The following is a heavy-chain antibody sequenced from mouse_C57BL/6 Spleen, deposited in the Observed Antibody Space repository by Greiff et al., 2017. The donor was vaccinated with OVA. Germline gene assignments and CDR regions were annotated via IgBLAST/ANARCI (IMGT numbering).Heavy chain of an antibody. CDR3: ARPYYSNHYAMDY. D-gene: IGHD2-5*01. V-gene: IGHV5-17*01. CDR2: ISSGSSTI. Sequence: EVKVVESGGGLVKPGGSLKLSCAASGFTFSDYGMHWVRQAPEKGLEWVAYISSGSSTIYYADTVKGRFTISRDNAKNTLFLQMTSLRSEDTAMYYCARPYYSNHYAMDYWGQGTSVTVSS. CDR1: GFTFSDYG. J-gene: IGHJ4*01.